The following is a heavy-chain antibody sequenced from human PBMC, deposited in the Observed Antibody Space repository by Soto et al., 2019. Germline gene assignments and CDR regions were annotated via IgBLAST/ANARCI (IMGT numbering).Heavy chain of an antibody. Sequence: SETLSLTCTVSGGSVSSGSYYWSWIRQPPGKGLEWIGYIYYSGSTNYNPSLKSRVTISVDTSKNQFSLKLGSVTAADTAVYYCARGLTGDWFDPWGQGTLVTVSS. V-gene: IGHV4-61*01. D-gene: IGHD7-27*01. CDR2: IYYSGST. CDR1: GGSVSSGSYY. J-gene: IGHJ5*02. CDR3: ARGLTGDWFDP.